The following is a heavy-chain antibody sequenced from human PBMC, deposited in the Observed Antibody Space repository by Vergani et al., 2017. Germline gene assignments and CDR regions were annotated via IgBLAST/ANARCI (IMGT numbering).Heavy chain of an antibody. CDR1: GYTFTSYY. D-gene: IGHD3-10*01. J-gene: IGHJ6*02. Sequence: VQLVQSGAEVKKPGASVKVSCKASGYTFTSYYMHWVRQAPGQGLEWMGIINPSGGSTSYAQKFQGRVTMTRDTSTSTVYMELSSLRSEDTAVYYCARDQFNYGSGSYYGMDVWGQGTTVTVSS. CDR3: ARDQFNYGSGSYYGMDV. V-gene: IGHV1-46*01. CDR2: INPSGGST.